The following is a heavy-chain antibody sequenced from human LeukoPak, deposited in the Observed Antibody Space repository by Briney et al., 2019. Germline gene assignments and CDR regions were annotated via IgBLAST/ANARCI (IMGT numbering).Heavy chain of an antibody. V-gene: IGHV1-2*02. CDR2: INPNSGGT. CDR3: ARGCSSGWYGWCTGQNGAFDI. Sequence: ASVKVSCKASGYTFTGYYMHWVRQAPGQGLEWMGWINPNSGGTNYAQKFQGRVTMTRDTSISTAYMELSRLRSDDTAVYYCARGCSSGWYGWCTGQNGAFDIWGQGTMVTVSS. J-gene: IGHJ3*02. CDR1: GYTFTGYY. D-gene: IGHD6-19*01.